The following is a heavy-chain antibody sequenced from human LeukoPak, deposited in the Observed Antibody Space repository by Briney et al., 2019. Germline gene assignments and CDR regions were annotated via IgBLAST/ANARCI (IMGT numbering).Heavy chain of an antibody. D-gene: IGHD3-10*01. CDR2: IYSGGST. Sequence: GGSLRLSCAASGFTVSSNYMSWVRQAPGKGLEWVSVIYSGGSTYYADSVKGRFTISGDNSKNSLYLQMNSLRAEDTAVYYCARVRLLSYFDYWGQGTLVTVSS. CDR1: GFTVSSNY. V-gene: IGHV3-66*01. CDR3: ARVRLLSYFDY. J-gene: IGHJ4*02.